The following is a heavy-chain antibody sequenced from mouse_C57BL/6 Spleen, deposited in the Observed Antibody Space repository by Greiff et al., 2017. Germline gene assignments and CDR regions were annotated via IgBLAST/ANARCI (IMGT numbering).Heavy chain of an antibody. V-gene: IGHV1-50*01. Sequence: QVQLQQPGAELVKPGASVKLSCKASGYTFTSYWMQWVKQRPGQGLEWIGEVDPSDSYTNYNQKFKGKATLTVDTSSSTAYMQLSSLTSEDSAVYYCARDYGRSHWYFDVWGTGTTVTVSS. D-gene: IGHD1-1*01. CDR2: VDPSDSYT. CDR3: ARDYGRSHWYFDV. J-gene: IGHJ1*03. CDR1: GYTFTSYW.